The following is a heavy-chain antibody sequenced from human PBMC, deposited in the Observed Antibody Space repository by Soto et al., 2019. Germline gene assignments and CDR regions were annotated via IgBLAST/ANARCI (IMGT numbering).Heavy chain of an antibody. J-gene: IGHJ6*03. Sequence: GGSLRLSCAASGFTFSSYGMHWVRQAPGKGLEWVAVIWYDGSNKYYADSVKGRFTISRDNSKNTLYLQMNSLRAEDTAVYYCAREGREYSGYDWERKDLDEPYYYYYMDVWGKGTTVTVSS. D-gene: IGHD5-12*01. CDR2: IWYDGSNK. CDR1: GFTFSSYG. CDR3: AREGREYSGYDWERKDLDEPYYYYYMDV. V-gene: IGHV3-33*01.